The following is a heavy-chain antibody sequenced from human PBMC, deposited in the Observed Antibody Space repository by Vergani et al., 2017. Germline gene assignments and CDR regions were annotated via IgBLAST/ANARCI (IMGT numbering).Heavy chain of an antibody. CDR2: INTNTGNP. J-gene: IGHJ3*02. Sequence: QVQLVQSGSELKKPGASVKVSCKASGYTFTSYAMNWVRQAPGQGLEWMGWINTNTGNPTYAQGFTGRFVFSLDTSVSTAYLQISSLKAEDTAVYYCAXDPITIFGVVIIREAFDIWGQGTMVTVSS. CDR1: GYTFTSYA. D-gene: IGHD3-3*01. V-gene: IGHV7-4-1*02. CDR3: AXDPITIFGVVIIREAFDI.